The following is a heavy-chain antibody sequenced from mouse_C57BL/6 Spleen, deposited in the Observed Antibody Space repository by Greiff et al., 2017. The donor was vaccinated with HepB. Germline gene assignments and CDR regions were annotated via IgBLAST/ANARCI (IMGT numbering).Heavy chain of an antibody. J-gene: IGHJ3*01. CDR2: ISDGGSYT. D-gene: IGHD1-1*01. Sequence: EVQGVESGGGLVKPGGSLKLSCAASGFTFSSYAMSWVRQTPDKRLEWVATISDGGSYTYYPDNVKGRFTISRDNAKNNLYLQMSHLKSEDTAMYYCARALYNYGSSSRFAYWGQGTLVTVSA. CDR1: GFTFSSYA. CDR3: ARALYNYGSSSRFAY. V-gene: IGHV5-4*01.